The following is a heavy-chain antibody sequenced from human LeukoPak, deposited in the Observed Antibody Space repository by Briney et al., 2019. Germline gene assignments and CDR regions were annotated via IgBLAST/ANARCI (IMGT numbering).Heavy chain of an antibody. CDR2: ISSGNIYI. V-gene: IGHV3-21*01. J-gene: IGHJ6*03. CDR1: GFSFSSYS. D-gene: IGHD2/OR15-2a*01. Sequence: SGGSLRLSCAASGFSFSSYSMNWVRQAPGKGLEWVSCISSGNIYIYYADSVKGQFTISRDNAKNSLFLQMNSLRAEDTAVYYCARDWNSMGYYYHMDVWGKGTTVTVSS. CDR3: ARDWNSMGYYYHMDV.